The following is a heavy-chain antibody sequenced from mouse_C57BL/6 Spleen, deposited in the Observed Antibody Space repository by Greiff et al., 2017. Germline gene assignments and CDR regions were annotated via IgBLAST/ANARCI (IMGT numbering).Heavy chain of an antibody. CDR1: GYTFTDYN. Sequence: VQLKQSGPELVKPGASVKIPCKASGYTFTDYNMDWVKQSHGKSLEWIGDINPNNGGTIYNQKFKGKATLTVDKSSSTAYMELRSLTSEDTAVYYCARRGYDYDGYAMDYWGQGTSVTVSS. CDR3: ARRGYDYDGYAMDY. V-gene: IGHV1-18*01. D-gene: IGHD2-4*01. J-gene: IGHJ4*01. CDR2: INPNNGGT.